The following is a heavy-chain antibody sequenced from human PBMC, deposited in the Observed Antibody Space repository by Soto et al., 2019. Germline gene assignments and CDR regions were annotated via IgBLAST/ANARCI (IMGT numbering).Heavy chain of an antibody. Sequence: GGSLRLCCAASGFTFSSYWMHWVRQVPWKGLLWVSRIDEYGNTINYADSVKGRFTISRDNARNTLYLEMNSLRAEDTALYYCTRDIGGKGAYWGPGTLVTVSS. CDR3: TRDIGGKGAY. CDR1: GFTFSSYW. CDR2: IDEYGNTI. V-gene: IGHV3-74*01. D-gene: IGHD3-10*01. J-gene: IGHJ4*02.